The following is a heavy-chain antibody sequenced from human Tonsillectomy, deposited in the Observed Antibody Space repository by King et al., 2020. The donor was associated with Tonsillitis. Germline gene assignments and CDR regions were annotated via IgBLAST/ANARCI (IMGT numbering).Heavy chain of an antibody. CDR1: GGSISSYY. CDR3: AREDNYYFDY. V-gene: IGHV4-59*01. CDR2: IYYRGRT. D-gene: IGHD1-1*01. Sequence: QLQESGPGLVKPSETLSRTCTVFGGSISSYYWSWIRQLPGKGREWIGYIYYRGRTNYNPSLKSRFTISVDTSKNQFSLKLSSVTAADTAVYYCAREDNYYFDYWGQGTLVTVSS. J-gene: IGHJ4*02.